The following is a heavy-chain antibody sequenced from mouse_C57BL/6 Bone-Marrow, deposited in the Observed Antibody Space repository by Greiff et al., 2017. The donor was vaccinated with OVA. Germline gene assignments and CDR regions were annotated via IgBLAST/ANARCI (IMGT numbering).Heavy chain of an antibody. CDR2: IHPNSGST. D-gene: IGHD1-1*01. CDR3: AGAYYGSSYGGFAY. CDR1: GYTFTSYW. V-gene: IGHV1-64*01. Sequence: VKLQQPGAELVKPGASVKLSCKASGYTFTSYWMHWVKQRPGQGLEWIGMIHPNSGSTNYNEKFKSKATLTVDKSSSTAYMQLSSLTSEDSAVYYCAGAYYGSSYGGFAYWGQGTLVTVSA. J-gene: IGHJ3*01.